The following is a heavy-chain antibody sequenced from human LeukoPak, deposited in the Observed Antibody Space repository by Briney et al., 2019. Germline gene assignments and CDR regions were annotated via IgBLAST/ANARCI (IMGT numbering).Heavy chain of an antibody. CDR2: IRSKADSYTT. D-gene: IGHD6-13*01. V-gene: IGHV3-73*01. CDR1: GFTFSGSA. J-gene: IGHJ4*02. Sequence: GGSLKLSCAASGFTFSGSAMHWVRQASGKGLEWLGRIRSKADSYTTAYAASVKGRFIVSRDDSKNTAYLKINSLKPEDTAVYYCRAAADLNDSWGQGTVVTVSS. CDR3: RAAADLNDS.